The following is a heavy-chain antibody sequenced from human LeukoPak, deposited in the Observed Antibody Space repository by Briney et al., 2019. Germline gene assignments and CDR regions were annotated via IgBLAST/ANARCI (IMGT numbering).Heavy chain of an antibody. V-gene: IGHV5-51*01. D-gene: IGHD1-1*01. J-gene: IGHJ4*02. CDR1: GYSFTSYW. Sequence: GESLKISCKGSGYSFTSYWIGWVRQMPGKGLEWMGIIYPGDSDTRYSPSFQGQVTISADKSISTAYLQWSSLKASDTAMYYCARHVSPYNWNDRYYFDYWGQGTLVTVSS. CDR2: IYPGDSDT. CDR3: ARHVSPYNWNDRYYFDY.